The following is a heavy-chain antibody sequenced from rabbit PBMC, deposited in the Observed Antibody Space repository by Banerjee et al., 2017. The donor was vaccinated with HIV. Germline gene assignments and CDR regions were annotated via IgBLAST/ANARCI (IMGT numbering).Heavy chain of an antibody. J-gene: IGHJ4*01. V-gene: IGHV1S45*01. CDR1: GFSFSTDYD. CDR3: VRTGDAGYGYAFKL. D-gene: IGHD6-1*01. Sequence: QEQLVESGGGLVQPEGSLTLTCTASGFSFSTDYDMCWVRQAPGKGLEWIACIYSGDNSNNVDYASWAKGPFTISRTSSTTVTLQLTGLTAADTATYFCVRTGDAGYGYAFKLWGQGTLVTVS. CDR2: IYSGDNSNNV.